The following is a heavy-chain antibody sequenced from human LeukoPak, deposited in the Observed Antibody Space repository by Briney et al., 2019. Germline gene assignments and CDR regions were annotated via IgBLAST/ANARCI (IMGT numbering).Heavy chain of an antibody. D-gene: IGHD6-19*01. J-gene: IGHJ5*02. V-gene: IGHV4-34*01. Sequence: SETLSLTCAVYGGSFSGFYRSWIRQPPGKGLEWIGDINHSGGTNYIPSLKSRVTISVDTSKNQFSLKLSSVTAADTAVYYCARVDLGGSSGWYSWFDPWGQGTLVTVSS. CDR3: ARVDLGGSSGWYSWFDP. CDR2: INHSGGT. CDR1: GGSFSGFY.